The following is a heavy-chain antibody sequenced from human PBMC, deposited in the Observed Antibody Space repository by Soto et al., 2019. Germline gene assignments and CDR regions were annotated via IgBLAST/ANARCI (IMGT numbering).Heavy chain of an antibody. J-gene: IGHJ2*01. D-gene: IGHD3-3*01. CDR2: IYSGGST. Sequence: EVQLVETGGGLIQPGGSLRLSCAASGFTVSSNYMSWVRQAPGKGLEWVSVIYSGGSTYYADSVKGRFTISRDNSKNTLYLQMNSLRAEDTAVYYCARAGGFFPLRWYFDLWGRATLVTVSS. CDR3: ARAGGFFPLRWYFDL. V-gene: IGHV3-53*02. CDR1: GFTVSSNY.